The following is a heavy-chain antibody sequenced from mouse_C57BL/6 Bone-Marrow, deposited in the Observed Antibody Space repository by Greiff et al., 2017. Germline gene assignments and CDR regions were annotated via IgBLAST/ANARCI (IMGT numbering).Heavy chain of an antibody. CDR3: TGLYYGSSYYFDY. Sequence: EVQLQESGAGLVKPGASLKLSCAASGFTFSSYAMSWVRQTPEKRLEWVAYISRGGDYIYYADTVKGRFTISRDNARNTLYLQMSSLKSEDTAMYYCTGLYYGSSYYFDYWGQGTTLTVSS. CDR1: GFTFSSYA. V-gene: IGHV5-9-1*02. J-gene: IGHJ2*01. CDR2: ISRGGDYI. D-gene: IGHD1-1*01.